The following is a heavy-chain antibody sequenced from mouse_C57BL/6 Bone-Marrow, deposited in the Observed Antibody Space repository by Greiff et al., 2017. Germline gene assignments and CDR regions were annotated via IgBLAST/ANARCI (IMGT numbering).Heavy chain of an antibody. CDR2: IYPGGGYT. CDR3: ARGGGYGNPFAY. V-gene: IGHV1-63*01. D-gene: IGHD2-1*01. Sequence: QVQLKQSGAELVRPGTSVKMSCKASGYTFTNYWIGWAKQRPGHGLEWIGDIYPGGGYTNYNEKFKGKATLTADKSSSTAYMQFSSLTSEDSAIYYCARGGGYGNPFAYWGQGTLVTVSA. J-gene: IGHJ3*01. CDR1: GYTFTNYW.